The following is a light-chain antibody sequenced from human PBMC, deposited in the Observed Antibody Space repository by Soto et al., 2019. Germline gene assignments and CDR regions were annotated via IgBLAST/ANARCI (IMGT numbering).Light chain of an antibody. J-gene: IGKJ4*01. CDR2: GAS. CDR3: QQTYSPPHT. CDR1: QSVGTN. V-gene: IGKV3D-15*01. Sequence: EIVMTQSPATLSVSPGERATLSCRASQSVGTNLVWYQHKPGQAPRPLIYGASSRATGIPDRFSGSGSGTDFTLTISSLQPEDSATYYCQQTYSPPHTFGGGTKVDIK.